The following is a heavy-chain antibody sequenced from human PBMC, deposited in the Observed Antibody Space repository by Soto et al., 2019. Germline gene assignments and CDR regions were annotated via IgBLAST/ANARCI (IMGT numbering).Heavy chain of an antibody. J-gene: IGHJ6*02. CDR2: IYYSGST. V-gene: IGHV4-30-4*01. Sequence: PSETLSLTCTVSGGSISSGDYYWSWIRQPPGKGLEWIGYIYYSGSTYYNPSLKSRVTISVDTSKNQFSLKLSSVTAADTAVYYCAREGNYEGGMDVWGQGTPVTVYS. CDR3: AREGNYEGGMDV. D-gene: IGHD1-7*01. CDR1: GGSISSGDYY.